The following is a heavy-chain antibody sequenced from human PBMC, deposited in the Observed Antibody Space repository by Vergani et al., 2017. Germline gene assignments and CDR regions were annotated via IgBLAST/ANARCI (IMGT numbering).Heavy chain of an antibody. Sequence: QVQLVQSGAEVKKPGSSVKVSCKASGGTFSSYAISWVRQAPGQGLEWMGGIIPIFGTANYAQKFQGRVTITADESTSTAYMELSSLRSEDTAVYYCARGDIVVVPAARGRLQIECPKNYYYMDVWGKGTTVTVSS. CDR1: GGTFSSYA. V-gene: IGHV1-69*12. CDR3: ARGDIVVVPAARGRLQIECPKNYYYMDV. J-gene: IGHJ6*03. D-gene: IGHD2-2*01. CDR2: IIPIFGTA.